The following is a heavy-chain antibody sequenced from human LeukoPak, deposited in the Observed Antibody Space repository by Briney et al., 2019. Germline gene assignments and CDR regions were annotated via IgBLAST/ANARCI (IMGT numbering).Heavy chain of an antibody. D-gene: IGHD1-26*01. CDR2: ISGSGGST. J-gene: IGHJ4*02. CDR1: GFTFSSYA. Sequence: GGSLRLSCAASGFTFSSYAMSWVRQAPGKGLEWVSAISGSGGSTYYADSVKGRFTISRDNSKNTLFLQMNSLRAEDTALYYCAKGRVVGATLTYYFDYWGQGTLVTVSS. CDR3: AKGRVVGATLTYYFDY. V-gene: IGHV3-23*01.